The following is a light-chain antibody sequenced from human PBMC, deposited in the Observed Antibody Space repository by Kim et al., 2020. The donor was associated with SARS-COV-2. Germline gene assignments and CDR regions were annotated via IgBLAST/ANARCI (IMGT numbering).Light chain of an antibody. CDR3: VAWDASLGWV. CDR2: RNN. Sequence: QSVLTQPPSASGTPGQRVSISCSGSSSNIGSNFVYWYQQLPGTAPKLLIYRNNQRPSGVPDRFSGSKSDTSASLAISGLRSEDEADYYCVAWDASLGWVFGGGTKLTVL. J-gene: IGLJ3*02. V-gene: IGLV1-47*01. CDR1: SSNIGSNF.